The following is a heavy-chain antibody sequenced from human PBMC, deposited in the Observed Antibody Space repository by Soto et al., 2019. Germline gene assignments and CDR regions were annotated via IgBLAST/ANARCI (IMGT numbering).Heavy chain of an antibody. D-gene: IGHD6-19*01. CDR1: GFIVSSSY. CDR2: IYADGRK. CDR3: ARCGGWYGRCYFEC. V-gene: IGHV3-53*02. Sequence: DVQLVETGGGLIQPGRSLRLSCAASGFIVSSSYMTWVRQAQGKGLEWVSVIYADGRKYYEDSVKGRFNIASDNSENTLYLHMNSLSAEDTAVYYCARCGGWYGRCYFECWCQGTLGTVS. J-gene: IGHJ4*02.